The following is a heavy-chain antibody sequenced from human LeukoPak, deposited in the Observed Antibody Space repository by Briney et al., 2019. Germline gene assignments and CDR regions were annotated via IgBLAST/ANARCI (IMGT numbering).Heavy chain of an antibody. CDR3: ARDHYYGSGSLDY. CDR1: EFTFSSFW. D-gene: IGHD3-10*01. Sequence: GGSLRLSCAASEFTFSSFWMHRVRQAPGKGLVWVSRIYVDGRSTTYADSVKGRFTISRDNAKNSLYLQMNSLRAEDTAVHYCARDHYYGSGSLDYWGPGTLVTVSS. V-gene: IGHV3-74*03. CDR2: IYVDGRST. J-gene: IGHJ4*02.